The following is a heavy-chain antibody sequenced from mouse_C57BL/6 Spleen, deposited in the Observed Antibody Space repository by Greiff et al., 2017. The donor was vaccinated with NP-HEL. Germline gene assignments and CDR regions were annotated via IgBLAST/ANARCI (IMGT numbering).Heavy chain of an antibody. J-gene: IGHJ2*01. D-gene: IGHD1-1*01. CDR1: GFSLTSYG. Sequence: QVQLKESGPGLVQPSQSLSIPCTVSGFSLTSYGVHWVRQSPGKGLEWLGVIWSGGSTDYNAAFISRLSISKDNSKSQVFFKMNSLQADDTAIYYCARNRNYYGSSSFDYWGQGTTLTVSS. CDR2: IWSGGST. CDR3: ARNRNYYGSSSFDY. V-gene: IGHV2-2*01.